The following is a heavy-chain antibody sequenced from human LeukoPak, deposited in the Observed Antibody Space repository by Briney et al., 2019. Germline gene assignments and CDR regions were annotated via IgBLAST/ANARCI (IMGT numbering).Heavy chain of an antibody. V-gene: IGHV4-34*01. J-gene: IGHJ4*02. CDR2: INHSGST. CDR3: ARGRGGYLRYYFDY. Sequence: SETLSLTCAVYGGSLSGYYWSWIRQPPGKGLEWIGEINHSGSTNYNPSLKSRVTISVDTSKNQFSLKLSSVTAADTAMYYCARGRGGYLRYYFDYWVQGTLVTVSS. D-gene: IGHD2-21*01. CDR1: GGSLSGYY.